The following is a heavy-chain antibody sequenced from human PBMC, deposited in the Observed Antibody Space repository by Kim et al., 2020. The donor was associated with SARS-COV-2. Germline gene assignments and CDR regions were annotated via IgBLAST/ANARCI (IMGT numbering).Heavy chain of an antibody. CDR2: IKQDGSEK. V-gene: IGHV3-7*01. J-gene: IGHJ4*02. D-gene: IGHD3-22*01. CDR1: GFTFSSYW. Sequence: GGSLRLSCAASGFTFSSYWMSWVRQAPGKGLEWVANIKQDGSEKYYVDSVKGRFTISRDNAKNSLYLQMNSLRAEDTAVYYCARLRVKIYDSSGYYDYWGQGTLVTVSS. CDR3: ARLRVKIYDSSGYYDY.